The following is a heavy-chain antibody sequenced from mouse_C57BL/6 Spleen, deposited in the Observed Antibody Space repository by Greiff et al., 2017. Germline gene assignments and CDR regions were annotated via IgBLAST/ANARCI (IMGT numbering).Heavy chain of an antibody. CDR2: IDPENGDT. D-gene: IGHD2-10*02. J-gene: IGHJ3*01. CDR1: GFNIKDDY. CDR3: TTSWMYGNPFAY. Sequence: VQLQQSGAELVRPGASVKLSCTASGFNIKDDYMHWVKQRPEQGLEWIGWIDPENGDTEYASKFKGKATITADTSSNTAYLQLSSLTSEDTAVYSCTTSWMYGNPFAYWGQGTLVTVSA. V-gene: IGHV14-4*01.